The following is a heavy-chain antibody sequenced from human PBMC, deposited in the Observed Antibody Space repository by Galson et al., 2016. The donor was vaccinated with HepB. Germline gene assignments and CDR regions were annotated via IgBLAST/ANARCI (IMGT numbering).Heavy chain of an antibody. D-gene: IGHD4-17*01. CDR2: LPYDGSNK. CDR3: AKSGRYYGVDHFDY. Sequence: SLRLSCAASGFTFSSYGMHWVRQAPGKGLEWVAVLPYDGSNKYYADSVKGRFTISRDNSKNTLYLQMNSLRAEDTAVYYCAKSGRYYGVDHFDYWGQGTLVTVSS. J-gene: IGHJ4*02. CDR1: GFTFSSYG. V-gene: IGHV3-30*18.